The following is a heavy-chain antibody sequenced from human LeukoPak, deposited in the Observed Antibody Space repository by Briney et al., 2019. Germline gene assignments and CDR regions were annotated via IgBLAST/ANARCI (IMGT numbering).Heavy chain of an antibody. Sequence: PGGSLRLSCAASGFTFSSYAMSWVRQAPGKGLEWVSAISGSGGSTYYADSVKGRFTISRDNSKNTLYLQTNSLRAEDTAVYYCWGYCSSTSCSGKYYGMDVWGQGTTVTVSS. J-gene: IGHJ6*02. V-gene: IGHV3-23*01. CDR3: WGYCSSTSCSGKYYGMDV. D-gene: IGHD2-2*01. CDR1: GFTFSSYA. CDR2: ISGSGGST.